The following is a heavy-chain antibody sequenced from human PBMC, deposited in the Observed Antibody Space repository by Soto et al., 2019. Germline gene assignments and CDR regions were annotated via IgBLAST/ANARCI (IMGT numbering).Heavy chain of an antibody. D-gene: IGHD5-18*01. J-gene: IGHJ4*02. CDR3: ARNHHPEYNFGY. CDR1: GYTFTNYG. V-gene: IGHV1-18*01. Sequence: QVQLVQSGTEVKKPGASVKVSCKASGYTFTNYGISWVRQAPGQGLEWMGWISGYNGNTNYAQKLQGRVTMTTDTSTSPDYMELRSLRSDDTAVYYCARNHHPEYNFGYWGQGTLVTVSS. CDR2: ISGYNGNT.